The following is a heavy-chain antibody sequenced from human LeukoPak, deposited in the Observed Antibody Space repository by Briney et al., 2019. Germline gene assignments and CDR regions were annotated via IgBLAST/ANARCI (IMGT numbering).Heavy chain of an antibody. J-gene: IGHJ4*02. CDR3: AKDLYYDFWSGYGTDY. CDR2: ISGSGGST. D-gene: IGHD3-3*01. V-gene: IGHV3-23*01. Sequence: GGSLRLSCAASGFTFSSYAMSWVRQAPGKGLEWVSAISGSGGSTYYADSVKGRFTISRDNSKNTLYLQMSSLRAEDTAVYYCAKDLYYDFWSGYGTDYWGQGTLVTVSS. CDR1: GFTFSSYA.